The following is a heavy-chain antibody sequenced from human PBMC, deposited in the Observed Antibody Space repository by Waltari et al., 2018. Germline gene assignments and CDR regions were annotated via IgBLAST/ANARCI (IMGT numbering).Heavy chain of an antibody. D-gene: IGHD6-19*01. J-gene: IGHJ5*02. CDR2: IYKSGS. Sequence: QVQLQESGPGLVKPSETLSLTCTVSGGSVNRGGYFRSWIRQTPGKGLEWIGHIYKSGSNYNPSLKSRLTMSVDTSKNQFSLKLTSLTPADTAVYYCARNLQEYSSGWGSWFDTWGQGTLVTVSS. CDR3: ARNLQEYSSGWGSWFDT. CDR1: GGSVNRGGYF. V-gene: IGHV4-61*08.